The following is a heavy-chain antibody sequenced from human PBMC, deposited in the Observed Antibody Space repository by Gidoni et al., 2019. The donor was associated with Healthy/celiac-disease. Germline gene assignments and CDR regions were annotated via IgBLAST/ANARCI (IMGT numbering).Heavy chain of an antibody. V-gene: IGHV3-48*01. J-gene: IGHJ4*02. Sequence: EVQLVESGGGLVQPGGSLRLSCAASGFTFSSYSMNWVRQAPGKGLEWVSDISSSSSTIYYADSVKGRFTISRDNAKNSLYLQMNSLRAEDTAVYYCARGRFLEWLLYEPDQYFDYWGQGTLVTVSS. CDR2: ISSSSSTI. D-gene: IGHD3-3*01. CDR1: GFTFSSYS. CDR3: ARGRFLEWLLYEPDQYFDY.